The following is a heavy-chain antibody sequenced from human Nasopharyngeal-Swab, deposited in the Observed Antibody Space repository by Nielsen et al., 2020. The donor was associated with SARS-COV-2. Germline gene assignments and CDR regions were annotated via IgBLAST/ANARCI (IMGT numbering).Heavy chain of an antibody. V-gene: IGHV1-2*04. CDR3: ARDRIEITIFGVVYYGMDV. CDR1: GYTFTGYY. CDR2: INPNSGGT. J-gene: IGHJ6*02. Sequence: ASVKVSCKASGYTFTGYYMHWVRQAPGQGLEWMGWINPNSGGTNYAQKFQGWVTMTRDTSISTAYMELSSLRSEDTAVYYCARDRIEITIFGVVYYGMDVWGQGTTVTVSS. D-gene: IGHD3-3*01.